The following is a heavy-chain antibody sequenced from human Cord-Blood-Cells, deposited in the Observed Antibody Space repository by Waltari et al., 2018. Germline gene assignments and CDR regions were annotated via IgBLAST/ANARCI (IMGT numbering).Heavy chain of an antibody. J-gene: IGHJ5*02. CDR2: ISYDGSNK. D-gene: IGHD1-26*01. CDR1: GFTFSSYA. V-gene: IGHV3-30-3*01. Sequence: QVQLVESGGGVVQPGRSLRLSCAASGFTFSSYAMHWVRQAPGKGLGLVAVISYDGSNKYYADSVKGRFTISRDNSKNTLYLQMNSLRAEDTAVYYCSGELLNWFDPWGQGTLVTVSS. CDR3: SGELLNWFDP.